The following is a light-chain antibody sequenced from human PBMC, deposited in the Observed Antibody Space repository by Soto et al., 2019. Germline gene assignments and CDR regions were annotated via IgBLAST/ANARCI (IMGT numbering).Light chain of an antibody. J-gene: IGKJ4*01. Sequence: DIQMTQSPSTLSASVGDRVTITCRASQSISSWLAWYQQKPGKAPKLLIYKASSLESGVPSRFSGSGSGTEFTLTISSLQPDDCASYDCQQYNSYSLTFGGGTKVEIK. CDR1: QSISSW. V-gene: IGKV1-5*03. CDR3: QQYNSYSLT. CDR2: KAS.